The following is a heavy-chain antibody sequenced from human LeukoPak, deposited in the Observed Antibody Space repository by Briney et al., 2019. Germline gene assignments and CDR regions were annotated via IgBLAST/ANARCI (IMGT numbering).Heavy chain of an antibody. J-gene: IGHJ6*03. Sequence: PSKTLSLTCAVYGGSFSDYYWSWIRQPPGKGLEWIGEINHSGSTNYNPSLKSRVTISVDTSKNQFSLKLSSVTAADTAVYYCARGSRHYYYYMDVWGKGTTVTVSS. CDR1: GGSFSDYY. CDR3: ARGSRHYYYYMDV. CDR2: INHSGST. V-gene: IGHV4-34*01.